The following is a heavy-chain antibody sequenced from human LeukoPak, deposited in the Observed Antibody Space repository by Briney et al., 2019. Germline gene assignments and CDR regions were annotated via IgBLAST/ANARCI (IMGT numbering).Heavy chain of an antibody. CDR2: ISSSSSYI. V-gene: IGHV3-21*01. J-gene: IGHJ1*01. Sequence: PGGSLRLSCAASGFTFSSYSMNWVRQAPGKGLEWVSSISSSSSYIYYADSVKGRFTISRDNAKNSLYLQMNSLRAEDTAVYYCTRDPLWEWLSTGRYFQHWGQGTLVTVSS. CDR3: TRDPLWEWLSTGRYFQH. CDR1: GFTFSSYS. D-gene: IGHD3-3*01.